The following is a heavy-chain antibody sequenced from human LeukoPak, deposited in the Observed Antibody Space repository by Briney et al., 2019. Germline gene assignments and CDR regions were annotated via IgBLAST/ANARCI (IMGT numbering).Heavy chain of an antibody. J-gene: IGHJ4*02. CDR1: GYTFTGYY. V-gene: IGHV1-2*02. Sequence: ASVKVSCKASGYTFTGYYMHWVRQAPGQGLEWMGWINPNSGGTNYAQKFQGRVTMTRDTSISTAYMELSRLRSDDTAVYYCAKGYYDFWSGYSPFDYWGQGTLVTVSS. CDR2: INPNSGGT. D-gene: IGHD3-3*01. CDR3: AKGYYDFWSGYSPFDY.